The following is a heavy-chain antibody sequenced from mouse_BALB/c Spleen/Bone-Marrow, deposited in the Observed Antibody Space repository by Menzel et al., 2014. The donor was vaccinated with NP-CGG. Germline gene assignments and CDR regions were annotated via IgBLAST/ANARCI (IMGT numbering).Heavy chain of an antibody. Sequence: EVKAVESGGGLVQPRGSLKLSCAASGFDFSGFWMGWVRQAPGKGLEWIGEINPDSSTINYTPSLKDRFIISRDNAKNTLYLQMSKVRSEDTALYYCARLGYYGGFAYWGQGTLVTVSA. V-gene: IGHV4-1*02. CDR3: ARLGYYGGFAY. D-gene: IGHD2-3*01. CDR1: GFDFSGFW. J-gene: IGHJ3*01. CDR2: INPDSSTI.